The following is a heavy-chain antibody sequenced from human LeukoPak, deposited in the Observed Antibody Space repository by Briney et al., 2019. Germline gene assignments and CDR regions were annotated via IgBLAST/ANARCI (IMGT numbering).Heavy chain of an antibody. J-gene: IGHJ4*02. D-gene: IGHD7-27*01. CDR1: GFTFDDYA. V-gene: IGHV3-9*01. CDR3: AKDISPLLGYYFDY. Sequence: PGRSLRLSCAASGFTFDDYAMHWVRQAPGKGLEWVSGISWNCGSIGYADSVKGRFTISRDNAKNSLYLQMNSLRAEDTALYYCAKDISPLLGYYFDYWGQGTLVTVSS. CDR2: ISWNCGSI.